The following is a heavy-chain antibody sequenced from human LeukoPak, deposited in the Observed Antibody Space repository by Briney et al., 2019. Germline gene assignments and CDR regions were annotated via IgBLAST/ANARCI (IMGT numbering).Heavy chain of an antibody. CDR1: GGSISSSSYY. Sequence: SETLSLTCTVSGGSISSSSYYWGWIRQPPGKGLEWIGSIYYSGSTYYNPSLKSRVTISVDTSKNQFSLKLSSVTAADTAVYYCARGLRYSSSWYTGGGWFDPWGQGTLVTVSS. CDR3: ARGLRYSSSWYTGGGWFDP. D-gene: IGHD6-13*01. V-gene: IGHV4-39*07. CDR2: IYYSGST. J-gene: IGHJ5*02.